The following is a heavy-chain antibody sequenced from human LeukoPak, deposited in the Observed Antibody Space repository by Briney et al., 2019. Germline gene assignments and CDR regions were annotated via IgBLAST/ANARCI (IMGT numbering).Heavy chain of an antibody. J-gene: IGHJ3*02. CDR2: ISAYNGNT. Sequence: ASVKVSCKASGYTFTSYGISWVRQAPAQGLEWMGWISAYNGNTYFAQNLQGRVTMTTDTSTSTAYMELRSLRSDDTAVYYCAREEYCNSTTCYKAFDIWGQGTMVTVSS. CDR3: AREEYCNSTTCYKAFDI. D-gene: IGHD2/OR15-2a*01. V-gene: IGHV1-18*01. CDR1: GYTFTSYG.